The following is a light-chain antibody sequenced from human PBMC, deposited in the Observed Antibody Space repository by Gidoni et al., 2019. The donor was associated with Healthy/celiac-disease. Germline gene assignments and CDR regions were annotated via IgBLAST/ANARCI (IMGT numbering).Light chain of an antibody. CDR2: LGS. CDR3: MQALPTLT. V-gene: IGKV2-28*01. J-gene: IGKJ4*01. CDR1: QSLLHSNGYNY. Sequence: EIVMTQSPLSLPVTPGEPASISCRSSQSLLHSNGYNYLDWYLQKPGQSPQLLIYLGSNRASGVPDRFSGSGSGTAFTLNISRVEAEDVGVYYCMQALPTLTFGGGTKVEIK.